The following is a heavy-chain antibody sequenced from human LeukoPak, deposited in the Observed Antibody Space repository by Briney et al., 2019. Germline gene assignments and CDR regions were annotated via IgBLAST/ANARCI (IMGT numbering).Heavy chain of an antibody. CDR1: GFTFSTYW. J-gene: IGHJ4*02. CDR3: GREDISNSWYIDY. CDR2: INSDGSEI. V-gene: IGHV3-74*01. D-gene: IGHD6-13*01. Sequence: GGSLRLSCGASGFTFSTYWMHWVRQAPGKGLTWVSRINSDGSEITYADSVKGRFTMSRDNAKNTLYLQVNSLRAEDTAVYYCGREDISNSWYIDYWGQGTLVTVSS.